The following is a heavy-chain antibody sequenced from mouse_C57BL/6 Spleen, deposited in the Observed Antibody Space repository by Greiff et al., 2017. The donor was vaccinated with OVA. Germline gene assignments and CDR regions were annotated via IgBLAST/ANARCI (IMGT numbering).Heavy chain of an antibody. CDR2: IYPGDGDT. CDR3: ASLHYYGSSYWYFDV. V-gene: IGHV1-82*01. J-gene: IGHJ1*03. CDR1: GYAFSSSW. Sequence: VQLVESGPELVKPGASVKISCKASGYAFSSSWMNWVKQRPGKGLEWIGRIYPGDGDTNYNGKFKGKATLTADKSSSTAYMQLSSLTSEDSAVYFCASLHYYGSSYWYFDVWGTGTTVTVSS. D-gene: IGHD1-1*01.